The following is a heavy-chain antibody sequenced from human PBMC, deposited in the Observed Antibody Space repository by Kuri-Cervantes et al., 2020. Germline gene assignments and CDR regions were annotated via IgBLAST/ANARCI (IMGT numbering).Heavy chain of an antibody. CDR3: ERDQYYYGSGSYSTHQHV. Sequence: SVKVSCKASGGTFSSYAISWVRQAPGQGLEWMGGIIPIFGTASYAQKFQGRVEINTDESTAYMELRRLRSEETAVYYLERDQYYYGSGSYSTHQHVWGEGTTVTVSS. J-gene: IGHJ6*04. V-gene: IGHV1-69*05. CDR1: GGTFSSYA. CDR2: IIPIFGTA. D-gene: IGHD3-10*01.